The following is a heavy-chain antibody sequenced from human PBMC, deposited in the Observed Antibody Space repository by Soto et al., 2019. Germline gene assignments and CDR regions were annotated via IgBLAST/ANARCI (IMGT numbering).Heavy chain of an antibody. D-gene: IGHD2-8*02. CDR2: INHSGST. V-gene: IGHV4-34*01. J-gene: IGHJ4*02. Sequence: QVQLQQWGAGLLKPSETLSLTCAVYGGSFSGYYWTWIRQPPGTGLEWIGEINHSGSTNYNPSLKSRVTISVDMSKNQFSLKLTSVTAADTAVYYCARDIITGLFDYWGQGTLVTVSS. CDR3: ARDIITGLFDY. CDR1: GGSFSGYY.